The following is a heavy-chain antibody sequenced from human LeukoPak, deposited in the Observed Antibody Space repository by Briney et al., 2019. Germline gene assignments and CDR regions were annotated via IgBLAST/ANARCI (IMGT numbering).Heavy chain of an antibody. V-gene: IGHV1-24*01. CDR1: GYTLTELS. CDR3: AIQKKRLPRSAFDI. D-gene: IGHD2-15*01. Sequence: ASVKVSCKVSGYTLTELSMHWVRQAPGKGLEWMGGFDPEDGETIYAQKFQGRVTMTEDTSTDTAYMELSSLRSEDTAVYYCAIQKKRLPRSAFDIWGQGTMVTVSS. CDR2: FDPEDGET. J-gene: IGHJ3*02.